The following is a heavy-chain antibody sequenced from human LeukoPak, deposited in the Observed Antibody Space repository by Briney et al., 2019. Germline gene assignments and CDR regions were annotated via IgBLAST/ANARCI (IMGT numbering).Heavy chain of an antibody. J-gene: IGHJ4*02. CDR3: ACHDSSGYLHYFDY. CDR2: IIPIFGTA. CDR1: GGTFSSYA. D-gene: IGHD3-22*01. Sequence: SVKVSCKASGGTFSSYAISWVRQAPGQGLEWMGGIIPIFGTANYAQKFQGRVTITADKSTSTAYMELSSLRSEDTAVYYCACHDSSGYLHYFDYWGQGTLVTVSS. V-gene: IGHV1-69*06.